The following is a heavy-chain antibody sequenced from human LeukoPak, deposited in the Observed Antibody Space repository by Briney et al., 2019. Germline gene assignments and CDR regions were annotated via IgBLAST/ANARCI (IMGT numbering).Heavy chain of an antibody. CDR1: GYTFTSYG. CDR3: ARPDYGGDSGTHD. CDR2: IGAYTGDT. V-gene: IGHV1-18*01. Sequence: GASVKVSCKAFGYTFTSYGISWVRQAPGQGLEWMGWIGAYTGDTLYSEKFQGRVTMTDDTSVSTAYLEVNDLTTDDTAVYFCARPDYGGDSGTHDWGQGTQVIVSP. J-gene: IGHJ4*02. D-gene: IGHD4-23*01.